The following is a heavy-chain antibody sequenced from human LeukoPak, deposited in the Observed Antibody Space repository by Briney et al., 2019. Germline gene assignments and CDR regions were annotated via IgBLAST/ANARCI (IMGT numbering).Heavy chain of an antibody. CDR3: ASPSGSSWYSKYYFVH. V-gene: IGHV3-7*03. J-gene: IGHJ4*02. CDR2: IKQDGSEK. D-gene: IGHD6-13*01. CDR1: GFTFSSYW. Sequence: PGGSLRLSCAASGFTFSSYWMTWVRQAPGKGLEWVANIKQDGSEKYYVDSVKGRFTISRDNAKNSLYLQMNSLRAEDTAVYYCASPSGSSWYSKYYFVHWGQGTLVTVSS.